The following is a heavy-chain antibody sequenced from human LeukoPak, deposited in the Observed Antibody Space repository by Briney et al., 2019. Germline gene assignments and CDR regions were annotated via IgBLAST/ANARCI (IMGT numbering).Heavy chain of an antibody. CDR3: ARRFGLPNWFDP. J-gene: IGHJ5*02. D-gene: IGHD3-16*01. Sequence: SETLSLTCTVSGGSISSSSYYWGWIRQPPGKGLGWIGSIYYSGSTYYNPSLKSRVTISVDTSKNQFSLKLSSVTAADTAVYYCARRFGLPNWFDPWGQGTLVTVSS. V-gene: IGHV4-39*01. CDR1: GGSISSSSYY. CDR2: IYYSGST.